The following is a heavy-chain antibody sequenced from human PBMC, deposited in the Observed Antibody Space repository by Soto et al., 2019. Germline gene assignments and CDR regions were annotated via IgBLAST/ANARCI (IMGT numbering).Heavy chain of an antibody. CDR1: GDSVSSNSAA. J-gene: IGHJ5*02. CDR3: AREGSGWYLGNWFDP. V-gene: IGHV6-1*01. D-gene: IGHD6-19*01. CDR2: TYYRSKWYN. Sequence: PSETLSLTFAVSGDSVSSNSAAWNWIRQSPSRGLEWLGRTYYRSKWYNDSAVPVKSRIPINPDTSQNQFSLQLNSVTPEDTAVYYCAREGSGWYLGNWFDPWGPGTLVPVSS.